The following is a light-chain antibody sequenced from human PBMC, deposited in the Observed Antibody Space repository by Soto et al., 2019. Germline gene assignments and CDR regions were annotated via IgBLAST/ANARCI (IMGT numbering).Light chain of an antibody. Sequence: DIQMTQSPSTLSASVGDRVTITCRASQSISSWLAWYQQKPGKAPKLLIYKASSLESGVPSRFSASRSGTEFTLTISSLQPDDFATYYCQQYNSYPTFGQGTKVDIK. J-gene: IGKJ1*01. CDR3: QQYNSYPT. CDR1: QSISSW. CDR2: KAS. V-gene: IGKV1-5*03.